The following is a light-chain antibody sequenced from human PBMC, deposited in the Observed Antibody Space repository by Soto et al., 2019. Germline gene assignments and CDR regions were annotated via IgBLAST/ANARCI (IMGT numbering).Light chain of an antibody. CDR3: LQSNTLPPP. CDR1: QAIGSD. J-gene: IGKJ5*01. CDR2: AVS. V-gene: IGKV1-17*01. Sequence: DVQMTQSPSGLAASIVDRVTICCRASQAIGSDLAWFQHPPRTDHQRLIFAVSSLQSGVPSRFSGSGSGKDFSLTIRSLQPEDFATYFCLQSNTLPPPFGTGQRLELK.